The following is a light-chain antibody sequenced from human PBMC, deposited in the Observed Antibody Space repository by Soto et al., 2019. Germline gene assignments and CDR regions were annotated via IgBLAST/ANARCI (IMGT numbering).Light chain of an antibody. J-gene: IGKJ5*01. V-gene: IGKV3-11*01. CDR1: QSISSY. CDR3: QQRTNWPPIT. Sequence: VLTQSPATLSLSPGERATLSCRASQSISSYLAWYQQKPGQAPRLLIYNASNRATGIPARFSGSGSGTDFTLTISSLEPEDFAVYYCQQRTNWPPITFGQGTRLEIK. CDR2: NAS.